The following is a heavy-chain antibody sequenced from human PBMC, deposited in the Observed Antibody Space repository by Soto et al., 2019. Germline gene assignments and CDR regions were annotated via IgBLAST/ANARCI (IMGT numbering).Heavy chain of an antibody. CDR2: IYYSGST. Sequence: SETLSLTCTISGGSISSGGYYWSWIRQHPGKGLEWIGYIYYSGSTYYNPSLKSRVTISVDTSKNQFSLKLSSVTAADTAVYYCARAYYDYVWGSSFDPWGQGTLVTVSS. D-gene: IGHD3-16*01. V-gene: IGHV4-31*03. CDR3: ARAYYDYVWGSSFDP. CDR1: GGSISSGGYY. J-gene: IGHJ5*02.